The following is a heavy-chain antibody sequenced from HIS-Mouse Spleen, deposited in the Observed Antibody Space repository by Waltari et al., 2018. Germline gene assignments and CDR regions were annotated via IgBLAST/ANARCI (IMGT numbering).Heavy chain of an antibody. D-gene: IGHD6-13*01. CDR1: GGSISSSSYS. Sequence: QLQLQESGPGLVKPSETLSLTCTVSGGSISSSSYSWGWIRQPPGKGLEWNGSIYYSGSTYYNPSLKSRVTISVDTSKNQFSLKLSSVTAADTAVYYCAREIPYSSSWYDWYFDLWGRGTLVTVSS. CDR3: AREIPYSSSWYDWYFDL. J-gene: IGHJ2*01. V-gene: IGHV4-39*07. CDR2: IYYSGST.